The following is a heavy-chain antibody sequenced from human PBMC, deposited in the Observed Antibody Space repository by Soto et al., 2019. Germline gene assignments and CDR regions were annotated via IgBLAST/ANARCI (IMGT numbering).Heavy chain of an antibody. CDR1: GFTFSSYW. D-gene: IGHD2-2*03. Sequence: EVQLVESGGGLVQPGGSLRLSCAASGFTFSSYWMSWVRQAPGKGLEWVANIKQDGSEKYYVDSVKGRFTISRDNAKNSLYLQMNSLRAEDKAVYYCARDRSSMDRAEYFQHWGQGTLVTVSS. J-gene: IGHJ1*01. CDR3: ARDRSSMDRAEYFQH. V-gene: IGHV3-7*04. CDR2: IKQDGSEK.